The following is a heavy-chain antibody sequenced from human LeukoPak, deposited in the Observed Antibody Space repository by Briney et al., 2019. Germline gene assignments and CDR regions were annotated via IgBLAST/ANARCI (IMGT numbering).Heavy chain of an antibody. D-gene: IGHD3-22*01. CDR2: ISAYNGNT. Sequence: ASVKVSCTASGYTFTSYGISWVRQAPGQGLEWMGWISAYNGNTNYAQKLQGRVTMTTDTSTSTAYMELRSLRSDDTAVYYCASTSYYYDSSGYYYWGQGTLVTVSS. CDR1: GYTFTSYG. J-gene: IGHJ4*02. CDR3: ASTSYYYDSSGYYY. V-gene: IGHV1-18*01.